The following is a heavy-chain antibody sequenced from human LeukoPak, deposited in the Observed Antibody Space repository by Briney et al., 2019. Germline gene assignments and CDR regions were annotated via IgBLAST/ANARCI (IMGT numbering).Heavy chain of an antibody. CDR1: GFTFCGYG. Sequence: GGSLRLSCAASGFTFCGYGMHWVRQAPGKGLEWVAVICYYGSNKYYAESVRGRFTISRDNSKNTLYLQMSSLRADDTAVYFCATDEYDSRDYYLGHNWGQGTLVTVSS. CDR3: ATDEYDSRDYYLGHN. J-gene: IGHJ4*02. D-gene: IGHD3-22*01. CDR2: ICYYGSNK. V-gene: IGHV3-33*01.